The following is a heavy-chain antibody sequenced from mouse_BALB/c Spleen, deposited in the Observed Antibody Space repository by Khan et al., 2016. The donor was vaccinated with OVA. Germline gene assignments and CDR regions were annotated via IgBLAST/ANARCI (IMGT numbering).Heavy chain of an antibody. D-gene: IGHD1-1*01. J-gene: IGHJ2*01. CDR2: TIPTNGRT. V-gene: IGHV1S81*02. CDR1: GYTFTSYW. Sequence: QVQLQQPGAELVKAGASVKMSCKASGYTFTSYWMHWVKQRLGQGLEWFAETIPTNGRTYYNEKFKSKATLTADKSSSTAYMLLSGPTSEDSAVYYRARVKKKGATYFDYWGQGTTLTVSS. CDR3: ARVKKKGATYFDY.